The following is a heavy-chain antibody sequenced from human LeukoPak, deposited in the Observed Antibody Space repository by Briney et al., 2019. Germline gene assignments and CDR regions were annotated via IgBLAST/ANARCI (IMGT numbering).Heavy chain of an antibody. CDR3: AKDWTPHNRVYDCLDA. Sequence: GGSLRLSCVGSGFAFGVHAMSWVRQAPGKRPEWVATICSGADLFYAESVKGRFTISRDDPRNTVWLQMNSLRAEDTALYYCAKDWTPHNRVYDCLDAWGQGTQVTVSS. CDR2: ICSGADL. V-gene: IGHV3-23*01. CDR1: GFAFGVHA. J-gene: IGHJ5*02. D-gene: IGHD3-16*01.